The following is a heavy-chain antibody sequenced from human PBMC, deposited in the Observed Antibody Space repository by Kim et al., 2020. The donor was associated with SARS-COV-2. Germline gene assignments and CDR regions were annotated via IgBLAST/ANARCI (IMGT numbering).Heavy chain of an antibody. CDR2: INHSGST. J-gene: IGHJ3*02. D-gene: IGHD3-22*01. CDR1: GGSFSGYY. Sequence: SETLSLTCAVYGGSFSGYYWSWIRQPPGKGLEWIGEINHSGSTNYNPSLKSRVTISVDTSKNQFSLKLSSVTAADTAVYYCAREWNYYDSSGYLVERSLQLMGDAFDIWGQGTMVTVSS. CDR3: AREWNYYDSSGYLVERSLQLMGDAFDI. V-gene: IGHV4-34*01.